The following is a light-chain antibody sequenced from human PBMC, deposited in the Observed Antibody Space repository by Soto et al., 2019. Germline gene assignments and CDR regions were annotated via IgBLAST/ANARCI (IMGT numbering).Light chain of an antibody. J-gene: IGKJ4*01. CDR1: ENINTNC. V-gene: IGKV3-20*01. CDR2: GAF. CDR3: QQCCSSPLT. Sequence: EIVLTQSPGTLSLSPGERAALSCRASENINTNCLVWYQQIPGQAPRLLIYGAFRRATGTPARFSGSGSGTDFILTISRLEPEDLAVYYCQQCCSSPLTFGGGTKVEIK.